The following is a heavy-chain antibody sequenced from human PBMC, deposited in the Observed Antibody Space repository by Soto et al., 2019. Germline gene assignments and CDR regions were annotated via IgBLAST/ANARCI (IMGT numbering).Heavy chain of an antibody. V-gene: IGHV4-31*03. D-gene: IGHD3-10*01. Sequence: TLSLTCPVSGGSITSGGYYWSWIRQHPGKGLEWLGYIYDSGSTFYNPSLKSRITLSVDTSKNQFSLKLSSVTVADTAVYFCARKQAGYFYGIDYWGQGTLGTSPQ. CDR1: GGSITSGGYY. CDR2: IYDSGST. J-gene: IGHJ4*02. CDR3: ARKQAGYFYGIDY.